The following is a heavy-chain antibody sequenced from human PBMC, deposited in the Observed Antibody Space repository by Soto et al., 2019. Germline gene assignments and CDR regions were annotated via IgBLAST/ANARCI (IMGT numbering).Heavy chain of an antibody. D-gene: IGHD3-22*01. Sequence: SETLSLTCTVSGGSVSSGSYYWSWIRQPPGKGLEWIGYIYYSGSTNYNPSLKSRVTISVDTSKNQFSLKLSSVTAADTAVYYCARDYYDSSGYYGIGAFDIWGQGTMVTVSS. CDR1: GGSVSSGSYY. J-gene: IGHJ3*02. CDR2: IYYSGST. CDR3: ARDYYDSSGYYGIGAFDI. V-gene: IGHV4-61*01.